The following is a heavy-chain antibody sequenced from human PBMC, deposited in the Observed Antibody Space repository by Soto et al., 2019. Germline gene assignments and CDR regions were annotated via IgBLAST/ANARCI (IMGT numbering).Heavy chain of an antibody. CDR1: GFSLSTSGVC. CDR3: ARLTTVTASYGMDV. CDR2: IDWDDDK. J-gene: IGHJ6*02. V-gene: IGHV2-70*01. D-gene: IGHD4-17*01. Sequence: SGPTLVNPTQTLTLTCTFSGFSLSTSGVCVSWIRQPPGKALEWLALIDWDDDKYYSTSLKTRLTISKDTSKNQVVLTMTNMDPVDTATYYCARLTTVTASYGMDVWGQGTTVTVSS.